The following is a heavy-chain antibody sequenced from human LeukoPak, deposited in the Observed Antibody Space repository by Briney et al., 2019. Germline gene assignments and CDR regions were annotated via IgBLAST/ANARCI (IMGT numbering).Heavy chain of an antibody. J-gene: IGHJ5*02. V-gene: IGHV1-2*02. CDR1: GYTFTGYY. CDR3: ARDAQGLQGDWFDP. CDR2: INPNSGGT. Sequence: ASVKVSCKASGYTFTGYYMHWVRQAPGQGLEWMGWINPNSGGTNYAQKFQGRVTMTRDTSISTAYMELSRLRSDDTAVYYCARDAQGLQGDWFDPWGQGTLVTVSS.